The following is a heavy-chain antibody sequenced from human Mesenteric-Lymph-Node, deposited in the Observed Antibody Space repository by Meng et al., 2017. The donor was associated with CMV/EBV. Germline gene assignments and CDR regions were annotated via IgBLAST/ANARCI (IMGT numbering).Heavy chain of an antibody. CDR1: GFTFSSYA. J-gene: IGHJ4*02. V-gene: IGHV3-30*14. CDR2: ISYDGSNK. CDR3: AGAPTWGPFDF. D-gene: IGHD3-16*01. Sequence: GGSLRLSCAASGFTFSSYAMHWVRQAPGKGLEWVAVISYDGSNKYYADSVKGRFTISRDNSKNTLYLQMNSLRAEDTAVYYCAGAPTWGPFDFWGQGTLVTVSS.